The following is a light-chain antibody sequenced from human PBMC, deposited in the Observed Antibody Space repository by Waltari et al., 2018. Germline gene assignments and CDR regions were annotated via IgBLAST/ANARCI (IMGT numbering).Light chain of an antibody. CDR3: QQYNTWPRLT. J-gene: IGKJ4*01. CDR2: GAS. CDR1: QSISRN. V-gene: IGKV3-15*01. Sequence: EIVMTQSPATLSVSPSVRATLPCRASQSISRNLAWYQQKPGQAPRLLIHGASNRTTGIPARFSGSGSGTEFTLTISSLQSGDFAVYYCQQYNTWPRLTFGGGTKVGIK.